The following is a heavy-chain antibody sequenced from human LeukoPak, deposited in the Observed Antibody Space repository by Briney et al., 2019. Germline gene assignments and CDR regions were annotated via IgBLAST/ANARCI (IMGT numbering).Heavy chain of an antibody. CDR3: ARGGGSGSEHYYYYYMDV. CDR1: GFTFDDYG. D-gene: IGHD3-10*01. CDR2: INWNGGST. J-gene: IGHJ6*03. V-gene: IGHV3-20*01. Sequence: PGGSLRLSCAASGFTFDDYGMSWVRQAPGKGLEWVSGINWNGGSTGYADSVKGRFIISRDNAKNSLYLRMNSLRAEDTALYHCARGGGSGSEHYYYYYMDVWGKGTTVTISS.